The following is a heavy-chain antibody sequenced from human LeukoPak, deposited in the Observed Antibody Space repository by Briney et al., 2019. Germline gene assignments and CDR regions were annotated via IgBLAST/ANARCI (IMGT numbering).Heavy chain of an antibody. D-gene: IGHD3-22*01. Sequence: SETLSLTCTVPGGSISSYYWSWIRQPPGKGLEWIGYIYYSGSTNYNPSLKSRVTISVDTSKNQFSLKLSSVTAADTAVYYCAREGGLRYYDSSGYYYDYWGQGTLVTVSS. V-gene: IGHV4-59*01. CDR3: AREGGLRYYDSSGYYYDY. J-gene: IGHJ4*02. CDR2: IYYSGST. CDR1: GGSISSYY.